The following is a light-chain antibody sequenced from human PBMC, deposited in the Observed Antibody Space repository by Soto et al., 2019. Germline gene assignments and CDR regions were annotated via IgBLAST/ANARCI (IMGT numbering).Light chain of an antibody. Sequence: EIVLTQSPGTLSLSPGERATLSCRASQSVSSSYLAWYQQKPGQAPRLLIYGASVRATGIPDRFSGSGSGTDFTLTISRLEPEDFVVYYCQQYGSSPPRTFGQGTKVEIK. CDR3: QQYGSSPPRT. J-gene: IGKJ1*01. CDR1: QSVSSSY. V-gene: IGKV3-20*01. CDR2: GAS.